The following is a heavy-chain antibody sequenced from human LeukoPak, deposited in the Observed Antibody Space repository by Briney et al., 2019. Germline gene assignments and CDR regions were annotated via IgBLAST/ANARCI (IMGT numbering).Heavy chain of an antibody. CDR1: GFTFDDYA. V-gene: IGHV3-9*01. Sequence: PGGSLRLSCAASGFTFDDYAMHWVRQAPGKGLEWVSGISWNSGSIGYADSVKGRFTISRDNAKNSLYLQMNSLRAEDTALYYCAKDIRSITMIVEAFDIWGQGTMVTVSS. CDR2: ISWNSGSI. J-gene: IGHJ3*02. CDR3: AKDIRSITMIVEAFDI. D-gene: IGHD3-22*01.